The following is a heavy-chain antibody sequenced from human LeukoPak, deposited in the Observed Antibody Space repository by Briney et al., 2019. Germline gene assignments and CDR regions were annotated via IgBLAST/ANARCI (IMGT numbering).Heavy chain of an antibody. V-gene: IGHV3-30-3*01. CDR2: ISYDGSNK. Sequence: GGSLRLSCAASGFTFSSYAMHWVRQAPGKGLEWVAVISYDGSNKYYADSVKGRFTISRDNSKNTLYLQMNSLRAEDTAVYYCAKVRTAARHFQRWGQGTLVTVSS. CDR1: GFTFSSYA. CDR3: AKVRTAARHFQR. J-gene: IGHJ1*01. D-gene: IGHD6-13*01.